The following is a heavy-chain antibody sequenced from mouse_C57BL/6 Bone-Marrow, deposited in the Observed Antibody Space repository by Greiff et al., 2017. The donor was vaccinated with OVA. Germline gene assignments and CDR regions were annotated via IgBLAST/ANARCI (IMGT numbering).Heavy chain of an antibody. V-gene: IGHV3-6*01. Sequence: VQLKESGPGLVKPSQSLSLTCSVPGYSITSGYYWNWIRQFPGNKLEWMGYISYDGSNNYNPSLKNRISITRDTSKNQFFLKLNSVTTEDTATYYCARGGLLPYFDYWGQGTTLTVSS. CDR3: ARGGLLPYFDY. CDR1: GYSITSGYY. D-gene: IGHD2-3*01. J-gene: IGHJ2*01. CDR2: ISYDGSN.